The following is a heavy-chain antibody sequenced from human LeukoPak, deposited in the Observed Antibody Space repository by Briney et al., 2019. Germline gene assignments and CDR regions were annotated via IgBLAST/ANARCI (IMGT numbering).Heavy chain of an antibody. D-gene: IGHD3-10*01. J-gene: IGHJ4*02. Sequence: SETLSLTGTVSGVSINNYYWSWIRQPPGKGLEWIGYIFYSGSTNYSPSLKGRVTISVDTSKNQFSLNLSSVTAADTAVYYCARSRYGSGSPWDYWGQGTLVTVSS. CDR1: GVSINNYY. V-gene: IGHV4-59*01. CDR3: ARSRYGSGSPWDY. CDR2: IFYSGST.